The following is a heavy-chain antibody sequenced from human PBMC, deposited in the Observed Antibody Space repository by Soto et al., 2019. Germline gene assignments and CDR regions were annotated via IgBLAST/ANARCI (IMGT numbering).Heavy chain of an antibody. J-gene: IGHJ4*02. CDR2: TYYRSQWHY. CDR3: VRLVGNSWLDY. CDR1: GDSVSSNSVV. Sequence: QVQLQQSGPGLVKPSQTLSLTCAIYGDSVSSNSVVWNWIRQSPSRGLEWLGRTYYRSQWHYEXALLVQXXIRIDPDTSKNQVSLQLDSVSPEDSAVYYCVRLVGNSWLDYWGQGTLVTVSS. V-gene: IGHV6-1*01. D-gene: IGHD4-4*01.